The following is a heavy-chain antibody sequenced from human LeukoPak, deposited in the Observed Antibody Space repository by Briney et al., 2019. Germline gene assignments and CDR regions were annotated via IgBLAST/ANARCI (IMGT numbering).Heavy chain of an antibody. CDR2: IYYSGST. CDR1: GGSISSSSYY. V-gene: IGHV4-39*01. J-gene: IGHJ4*02. Sequence: SETLSLTCTVSGGSISSSSYYWGRIRQPPGKGLEWIGSIYYSGSTYYNPSLKSRVTISVDTSKNQFSLKLSSVTAADTAVYYCARRAPVITMVRGALGYFDYWGQGTLVTVSS. D-gene: IGHD3-10*01. CDR3: ARRAPVITMVRGALGYFDY.